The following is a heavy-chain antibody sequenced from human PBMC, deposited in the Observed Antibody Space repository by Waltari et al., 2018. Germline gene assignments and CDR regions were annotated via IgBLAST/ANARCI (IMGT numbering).Heavy chain of an antibody. CDR3: ARDRYYYNSTGYYKEIDY. CDR2: IYYSGTT. J-gene: IGHJ4*02. CDR1: GGSITTSSYY. D-gene: IGHD3-22*01. Sequence: QVQLQESGPRLVKPSETLSLTCTVSGGSITTSSYYSGWIRQPPGKGLEWIGNIYYSGTTFYSPSLKSRVTISVDIPKNQISLKLKSVTAADTAVYYCARDRYYYNSTGYYKEIDYWGQGTLVTVSS. V-gene: IGHV4-39*07.